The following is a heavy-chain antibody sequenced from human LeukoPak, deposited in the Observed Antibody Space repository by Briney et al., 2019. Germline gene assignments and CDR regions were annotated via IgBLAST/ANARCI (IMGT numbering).Heavy chain of an antibody. CDR3: TRDEYGLVSGPYYDY. Sequence: PGGSLRLSCATSGFTFGDYAMSWVRQAPGKGLEWVGFIKTKAYGGTPEYAASVKGRFTISRDDSKSIAYLQMNSLKTEDTAVYCCTRDEYGLVSGPYYDYWGQGTLVTVSS. J-gene: IGHJ4*02. V-gene: IGHV3-49*04. D-gene: IGHD6-19*01. CDR1: GFTFGDYA. CDR2: IKTKAYGGTP.